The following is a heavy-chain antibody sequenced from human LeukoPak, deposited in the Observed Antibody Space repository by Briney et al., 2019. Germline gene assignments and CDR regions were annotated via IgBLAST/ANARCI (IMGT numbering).Heavy chain of an antibody. D-gene: IGHD3-10*01. V-gene: IGHV3-23*01. CDR1: GFTFDNFV. J-gene: IGHJ4*02. Sequence: GDSLRLSCAASGFTFDNFVMSWVRQAPGKGLEWVSGISGSGGKTYYADSLKGRFTISGDNSKNTLYLQMNSLSGEDTAVYYCAKDQTMIRGVCFDYWGQGTLVTVSS. CDR3: AKDQTMIRGVCFDY. CDR2: ISGSGGKT.